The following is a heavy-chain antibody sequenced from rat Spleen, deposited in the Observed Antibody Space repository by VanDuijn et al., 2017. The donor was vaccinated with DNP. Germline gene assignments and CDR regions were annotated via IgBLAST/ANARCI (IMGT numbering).Heavy chain of an antibody. CDR2: ISASGGST. CDR1: GFTFSKYG. D-gene: IGHD5-1*01. V-gene: IGHV5-27*01. J-gene: IGHJ3*01. CDR3: TKLGDY. Sequence: EVQLVESGGGLVQPGRSLKLSCGASGFTFSKYGMAWVRQAPTKGLEWVASISASGGSTSFRDSVKGRFTISRDNAKSTLYLQMDSLRSEDTATYYCTKLGDYWGHGTLVTVSS.